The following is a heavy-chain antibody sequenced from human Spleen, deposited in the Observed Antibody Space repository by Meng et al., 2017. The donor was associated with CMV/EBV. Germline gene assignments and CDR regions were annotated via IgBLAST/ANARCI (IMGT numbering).Heavy chain of an antibody. CDR2: MYYSERT. V-gene: IGHV4-39*07. Sequence: GSLRLSCTVSGASISSSSYYWGWVRQPPGKGLEWIGSMYYSERTYYNPSLRRRVTISVDTSKNQFSLKLTSLTAADTAMFYCAGDSGTYSSGTFDIWGQGTMVTVSS. J-gene: IGHJ3*02. CDR1: GASISSSSYY. D-gene: IGHD1-26*01. CDR3: AGDSGTYSSGTFDI.